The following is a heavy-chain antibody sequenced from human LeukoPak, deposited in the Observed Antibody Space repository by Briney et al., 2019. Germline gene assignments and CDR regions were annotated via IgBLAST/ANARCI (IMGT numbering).Heavy chain of an antibody. CDR3: ARTVGSNWEGENYIDY. J-gene: IGHJ4*02. CDR2: ISSSSSYI. Sequence: LRLSXAXSGFXXXSYSMSWVRQAPGKGLEWVSSISSSSSYIYYADSVKGRFTISRDNAKNSLYLQMNSLRAEDTAVYYCARTVGSNWEGENYIDYWGQGTLVTVSS. V-gene: IGHV3-21*01. CDR1: GFXXXSYS. D-gene: IGHD7-27*01.